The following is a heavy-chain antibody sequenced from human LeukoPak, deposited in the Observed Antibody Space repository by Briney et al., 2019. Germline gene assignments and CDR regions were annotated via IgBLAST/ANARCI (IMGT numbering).Heavy chain of an antibody. J-gene: IGHJ3*02. CDR2: ISGSGGST. CDR1: GFTFSSYA. D-gene: IGHD3-3*01. CDR3: AKGGYYDFWSGYSDDAFDI. V-gene: IGHV3-23*01. Sequence: GGSLRLSCAASGFTFSSYAKSWVRQAPGKGLEWVSAISGSGGSTYYADSVKGRFTISRDNSKNTLYLQMNSLRAEDTAVYYCAKGGYYDFWSGYSDDAFDIWGQGTMVTVSS.